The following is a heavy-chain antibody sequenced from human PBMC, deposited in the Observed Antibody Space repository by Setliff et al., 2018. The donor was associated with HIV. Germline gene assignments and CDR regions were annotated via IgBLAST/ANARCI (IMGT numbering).Heavy chain of an antibody. D-gene: IGHD5-18*01. V-gene: IGHV3-23*01. CDR2: VSGNRRSYT. CDR3: ARGGGYSYPGFSYYYMDV. Sequence: GESLKISCAASGFTFSSYAMSWVRQAPGKGLEWVSGVSGNRRSYTNHADSVKGRFTISRDNAKKLLYLQMNSLRAEDTAVYYCARGGGYSYPGFSYYYMDVWGKGTTVTVSS. J-gene: IGHJ6*03. CDR1: GFTFSSYA.